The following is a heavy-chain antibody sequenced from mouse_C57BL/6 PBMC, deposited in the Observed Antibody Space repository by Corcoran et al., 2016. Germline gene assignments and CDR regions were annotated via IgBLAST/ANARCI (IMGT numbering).Heavy chain of an antibody. J-gene: IGHJ1*03. V-gene: IGHV1-26*01. D-gene: IGHD1-1*01. Sequence: EVQLQQSGPELVKPGASVKISCKASGYTFTDYYMNWVKQSHGKSLEWIGDINPNNGGTSYNQKFKGKATLTVDKSSSTAYMELRSLTSEDSAVYYCARSDTTGYFDVWGTGTTVTVSS. CDR1: GYTFTDYY. CDR2: INPNNGGT. CDR3: ARSDTTGYFDV.